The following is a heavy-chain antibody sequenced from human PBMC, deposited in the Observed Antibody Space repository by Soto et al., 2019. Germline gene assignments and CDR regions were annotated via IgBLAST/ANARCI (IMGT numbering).Heavy chain of an antibody. CDR1: GGSISSYY. J-gene: IGHJ3*02. CDR2: IYYSGST. D-gene: IGHD3-16*01. Sequence: SGTLSLTCTVSGGSISSYYWSWIRQPPGKGLEWIGYIYYSGSTNYNPSLKSRVTISVDTSKNQFSLKLSSVTAADTAVYYCARHGGIYPGAFDIWGQGTMVTVSS. CDR3: ARHGGIYPGAFDI. V-gene: IGHV4-59*08.